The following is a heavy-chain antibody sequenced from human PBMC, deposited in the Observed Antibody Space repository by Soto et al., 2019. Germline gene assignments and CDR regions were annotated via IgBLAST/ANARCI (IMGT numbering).Heavy chain of an antibody. V-gene: IGHV3-30*18. CDR1: GFTFSADG. CDR3: AKDRDVYDRSGDFSDYFDH. D-gene: IGHD3-22*01. Sequence: VQLVQSGGGVVQPGRSLRLSCVASGFTFSADGMHWVRQAPGKGLEWVSAISSDGNKKDYGDSVKGRFTISRDNSNNTLYLQLNSLRAEDTPIYYCAKDRDVYDRSGDFSDYFDHWGQGTLVTVSS. J-gene: IGHJ4*02. CDR2: ISSDGNKK.